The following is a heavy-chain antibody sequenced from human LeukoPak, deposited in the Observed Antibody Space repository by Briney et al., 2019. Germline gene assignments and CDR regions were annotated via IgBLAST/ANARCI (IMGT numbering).Heavy chain of an antibody. CDR2: ISSDGSDT. CDR3: ARASSASGHFTNVDY. CDR1: GFTFSSDY. D-gene: IGHD6-19*01. Sequence: GGSLRLSCAASGFTFSSDYMHWVRQAPGKGLVWVSRISSDGSDTSYTDSVKGRFTISRDNAKTTLYLQMNSLRAEDTAIYYCARASSASGHFTNVDYWGQGTPVTVSS. J-gene: IGHJ4*02. V-gene: IGHV3-74*01.